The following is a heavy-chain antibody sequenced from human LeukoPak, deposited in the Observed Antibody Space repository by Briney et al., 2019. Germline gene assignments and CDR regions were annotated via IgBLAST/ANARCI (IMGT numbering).Heavy chain of an antibody. CDR2: IYYSGST. V-gene: IGHV4-39*07. CDR1: GGSISSSSYY. J-gene: IGHJ4*02. Sequence: PSETLSLTCTVSGGSISSSSYYWGWIRQPPGKGLEWIGSIYYSGSTYYNPSLKSRVTISVDTSKNQFSLKLSSVTAADTAVYYCARAYSSSHDFDYWGQGTLVTVSS. D-gene: IGHD6-6*01. CDR3: ARAYSSSHDFDY.